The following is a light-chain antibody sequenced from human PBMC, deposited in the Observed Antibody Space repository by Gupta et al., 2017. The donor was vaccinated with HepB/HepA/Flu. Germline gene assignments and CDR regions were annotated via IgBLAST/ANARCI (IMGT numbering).Light chain of an antibody. CDR1: QSISTF. V-gene: IGKV1-39*01. CDR2: GAS. CDR3: QQSYSAPLT. J-gene: IGKJ4*01. Sequence: DIQLTLSPSSLSASIGDTVTITCRASQSISTFLNWYQQKPGKAPKLLINGASKLQSGVPSRFSGSGSGTDFSLTISRLQPEDFAVYYCQQSYSAPLTLGGGTKVENK.